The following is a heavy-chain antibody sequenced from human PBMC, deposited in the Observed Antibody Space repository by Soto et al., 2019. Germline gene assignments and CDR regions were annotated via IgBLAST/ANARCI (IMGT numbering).Heavy chain of an antibody. CDR2: ISNRGDT. J-gene: IGHJ3*02. Sequence: GGSLRLSCTASGFIVSDTYVNWVRQAPGKGLEWVSVISNRGDTHYADSVRGRFSLSRDISDNTLHLQMNNLRVEDTAAYYCAREPRYCRGGSCSITGDAYDIWGQGTMVTVSS. CDR1: GFIVSDTY. CDR3: AREPRYCRGGSCSITGDAYDI. V-gene: IGHV3-66*01. D-gene: IGHD2-15*01.